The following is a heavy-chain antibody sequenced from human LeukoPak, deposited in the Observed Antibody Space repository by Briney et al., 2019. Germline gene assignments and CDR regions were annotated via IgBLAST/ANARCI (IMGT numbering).Heavy chain of an antibody. CDR2: IYGSGST. D-gene: IGHD4-17*01. Sequence: SETLSLTCTVSYGSMSSYYWSWIRQPAGKGLEWIGRIYGSGSTSYNPSLKSRVTMSVDTSMNQFSLKLSSVTAADTAVYYCVKELSRSGDYGWFDPWGQGTLVTVSS. J-gene: IGHJ5*02. V-gene: IGHV4-4*07. CDR1: YGSMSSYY. CDR3: VKELSRSGDYGWFDP.